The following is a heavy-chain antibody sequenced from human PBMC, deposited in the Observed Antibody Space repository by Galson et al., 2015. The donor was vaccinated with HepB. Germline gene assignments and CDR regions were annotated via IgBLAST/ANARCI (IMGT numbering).Heavy chain of an antibody. Sequence: SLRLSCAASGFTVSSNYMSWVRQAPGKGLEWVSVIYSGGSTYYADSVQGRFSISRDNSKNTLQLQMKSLRAEDTAVYYCARAILSLRIAVAGPVYGMDVWCQGTTVTVPS. J-gene: IGHJ6*02. CDR2: IYSGGST. CDR1: GFTVSSNY. D-gene: IGHD6-19*01. V-gene: IGHV3-66*01. CDR3: ARAILSLRIAVAGPVYGMDV.